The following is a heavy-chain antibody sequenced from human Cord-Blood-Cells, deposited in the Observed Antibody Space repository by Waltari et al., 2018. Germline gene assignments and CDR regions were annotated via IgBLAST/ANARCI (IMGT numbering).Heavy chain of an antibody. CDR2: IIPILGIA. D-gene: IGHD6-6*01. CDR3: SYSSSSHAFDI. V-gene: IGHV1-69*09. CDR1: GGTFSSYA. Sequence: QVQLVQSGAEVKKPGSSVKVSCKASGGTFSSYAISWVRQAPGQGLEWMGRIIPILGIANYAQKFQGRVTITADKSTSTAYMELSSLRSEDTAVYYCSYSSSSHAFDIWGQGTMVTVSS. J-gene: IGHJ3*02.